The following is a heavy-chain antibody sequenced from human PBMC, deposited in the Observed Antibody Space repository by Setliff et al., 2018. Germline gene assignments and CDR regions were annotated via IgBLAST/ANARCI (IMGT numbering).Heavy chain of an antibody. V-gene: IGHV1-8*02. D-gene: IGHD3-3*01. J-gene: IGHJ5*02. CDR1: GYTFTSYD. CDR2: MNSNRGKT. Sequence: ASVKVSCKASGYTFTSYDLNWVRQATGQGLEWMGWMNSNRGKTGYAQKFQGRVTMTRNTSISTAYMELSSLRSENTAVYYGASSRDYNFWSGYYGVGWFDPWGQGTLVTVSS. CDR3: ASSRDYNFWSGYYGVGWFDP.